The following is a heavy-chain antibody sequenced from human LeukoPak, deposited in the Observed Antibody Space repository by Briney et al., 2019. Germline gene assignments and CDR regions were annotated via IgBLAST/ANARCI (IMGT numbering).Heavy chain of an antibody. J-gene: IGHJ4*02. Sequence: GGSLRLSCAASGFTFSSYSMNWVRQAPGKGLEWVSSISSSSSYIYYADSVKGRFTISRDNAKNSPYLQMNSLRAEDTAVYYCARAPRGSYFGLDYWGQGTLVTVSS. CDR1: GFTFSSYS. CDR3: ARAPRGSYFGLDY. D-gene: IGHD1-26*01. CDR2: ISSSSSYI. V-gene: IGHV3-21*01.